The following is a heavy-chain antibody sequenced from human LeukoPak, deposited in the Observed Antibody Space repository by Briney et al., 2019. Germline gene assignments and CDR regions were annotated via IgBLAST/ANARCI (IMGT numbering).Heavy chain of an antibody. Sequence: GGSLRLSCAASGFTFSSYAMSWVRQAPGKGLEWVSTISGSGGSTYYADSVKGRFTISRDNSKKALYLQMNSMRAEETAVYYCAKRDYGPYLTPRYYFDYWGQGTLVTVSS. CDR2: ISGSGGST. V-gene: IGHV3-23*01. CDR3: AKRDYGPYLTPRYYFDY. D-gene: IGHD3-10*01. CDR1: GFTFSSYA. J-gene: IGHJ4*02.